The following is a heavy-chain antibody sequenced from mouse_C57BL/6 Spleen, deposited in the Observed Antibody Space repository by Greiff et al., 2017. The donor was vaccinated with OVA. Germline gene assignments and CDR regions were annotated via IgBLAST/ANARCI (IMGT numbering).Heavy chain of an antibody. Sequence: VMLVESGPGLVAPSQSLSITCTVSGFSLTSYGVDWVRQSPGKGLEWLGVIWGVGSTNYNSALKSRLSISKDNSKSQVFLKMNSLQTDDTAMYYCATLAYDPPFAYWGQGTLVTVSA. CDR1: GFSLTSYG. J-gene: IGHJ3*01. D-gene: IGHD2-3*01. CDR2: IWGVGST. V-gene: IGHV2-6*01. CDR3: ATLAYDPPFAY.